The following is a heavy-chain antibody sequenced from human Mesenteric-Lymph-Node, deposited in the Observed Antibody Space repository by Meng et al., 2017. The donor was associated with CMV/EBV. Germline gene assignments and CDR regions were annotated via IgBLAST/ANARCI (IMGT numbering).Heavy chain of an antibody. CDR3: ARVRGYSYGYLH. V-gene: IGHV3-74*01. J-gene: IGHJ4*02. Sequence: GESLKISCAASGFTFSNYWMYWVRQAPGKGLVWVSRINSDGSSTSYADSVKGRFTISRDNVKNTLHLQMNSLRAEDTAVYYCARVRGYSYGYLHWGQGTLVTVSS. D-gene: IGHD5-18*01. CDR2: INSDGSST. CDR1: GFTFSNYW.